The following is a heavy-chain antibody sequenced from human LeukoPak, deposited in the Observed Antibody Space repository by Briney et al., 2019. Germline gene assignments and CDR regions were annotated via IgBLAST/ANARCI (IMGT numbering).Heavy chain of an antibody. Sequence: GGSLRLSCAASGFTFSTFAMIWVRQPPGKGLEWVSSIFPSGDEIHYADSVRGRFTISRDNSKSTLSLQMNSLRAEDTAIYYCATYRQVLLPFESWGQGTLVTVSS. J-gene: IGHJ4*02. CDR1: GFTFSTFA. CDR3: ATYRQVLLPFES. CDR2: IFPSGDEI. V-gene: IGHV3-23*01. D-gene: IGHD2-8*02.